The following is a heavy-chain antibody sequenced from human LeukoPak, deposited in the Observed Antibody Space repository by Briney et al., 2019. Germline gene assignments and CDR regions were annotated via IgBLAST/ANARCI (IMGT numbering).Heavy chain of an antibody. J-gene: IGHJ4*02. V-gene: IGHV4-39*01. CDR3: ARHTDTAMPFDY. Sequence: PSETLSLTCTVSGGSISSSSYYWGWIRQPPGKGLEWIGSIYYSGSTYYNPSLKSRVTISVDTSKNQFSLKLSSVTAADTAVYYCARHTDTAMPFDYWGQGTLVTVSS. CDR2: IYYSGST. CDR1: GGSISSSSYY. D-gene: IGHD5-18*01.